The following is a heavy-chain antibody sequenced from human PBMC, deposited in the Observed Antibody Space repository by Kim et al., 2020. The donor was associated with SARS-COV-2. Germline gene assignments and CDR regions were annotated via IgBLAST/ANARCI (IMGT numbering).Heavy chain of an antibody. Sequence: GGSLRLSCAASGFTFSSYGMHWVRQAPGKGLEWVAVIWYDGSNKYYADSVKGRFTISRDNSKNTLYLQMNSLRAEDTAVYYCARTGVFDFWSGYDYFDYWGQGTLVIVSS. CDR2: IWYDGSNK. J-gene: IGHJ4*02. D-gene: IGHD3-3*01. CDR3: ARTGVFDFWSGYDYFDY. CDR1: GFTFSSYG. V-gene: IGHV3-33*01.